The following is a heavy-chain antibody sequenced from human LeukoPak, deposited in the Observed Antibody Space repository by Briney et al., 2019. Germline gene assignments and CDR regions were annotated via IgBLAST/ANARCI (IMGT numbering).Heavy chain of an antibody. CDR3: ARDREVRDIVVVPAAKWFDP. CDR2: INPNSGGT. D-gene: IGHD2-2*01. J-gene: IGHJ5*02. Sequence: GASVKVSCKASGYTFTGYYMHWVRQAPGQGLEWMGWINPNSGGTNYAQKFQGRVTMTRDTSISTAYMELSRLRSDDTAVYYCARDREVRDIVVVPAAKWFDPWGQGTLVTVSS. V-gene: IGHV1-2*02. CDR1: GYTFTGYY.